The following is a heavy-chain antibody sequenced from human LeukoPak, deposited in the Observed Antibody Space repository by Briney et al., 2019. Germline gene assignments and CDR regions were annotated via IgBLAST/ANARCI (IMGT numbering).Heavy chain of an antibody. CDR1: GGSISGYY. V-gene: IGHV4-59*01. Sequence: PSETLSFTCTVSGGSISGYYWSWIRQPPGKGLEWIGYIYYSGSTNYNPSLKSRVTISVDTSKNQFSLKLSSVTAADTAVYYCARVNSGYADAFDIWGQGTMVTVSS. D-gene: IGHD5-12*01. J-gene: IGHJ3*02. CDR3: ARVNSGYADAFDI. CDR2: IYYSGST.